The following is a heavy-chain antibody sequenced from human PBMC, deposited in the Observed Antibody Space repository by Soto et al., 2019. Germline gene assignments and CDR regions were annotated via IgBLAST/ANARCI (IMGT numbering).Heavy chain of an antibody. CDR3: ARAGVATIYPGNNWFDP. D-gene: IGHD5-12*01. Sequence: SETLSLTCTVSDGSIRNYYCSWVRKTKGKGLEWIGYIYYSGSTNYNPSLKSRVTISVDTSKNQFSLNLSSVTAADTAMYYCARAGVATIYPGNNWFDPWGQGTLVTVSS. V-gene: IGHV4-59*08. J-gene: IGHJ5*02. CDR1: DGSIRNYY. CDR2: IYYSGST.